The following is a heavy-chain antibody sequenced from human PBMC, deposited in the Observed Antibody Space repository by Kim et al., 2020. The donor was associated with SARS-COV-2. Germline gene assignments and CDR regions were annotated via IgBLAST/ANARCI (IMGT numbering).Heavy chain of an antibody. J-gene: IGHJ4*02. CDR2: ISYDGSNK. Sequence: GGSLRLSCAASGFTFSSYAMHWVRQAPGKGLEWVAVISYDGSNKYYADPVKGRFTISRDNSKNTLYLQMNSLRAEDTAVYYCAREDIVVVPYIDYWGQGT. CDR1: GFTFSSYA. V-gene: IGHV3-30-3*01. D-gene: IGHD2-2*01. CDR3: AREDIVVVPYIDY.